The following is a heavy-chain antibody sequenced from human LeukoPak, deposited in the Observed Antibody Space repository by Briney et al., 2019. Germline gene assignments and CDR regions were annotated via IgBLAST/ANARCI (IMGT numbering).Heavy chain of an antibody. Sequence: PGGSLRLSCAASGFTLSTYGMSWVRQAPGKGLEWVSAISDSGDNTYYADSVKGRFTISRDNSKSTLYLQMNSLRAEDTAVYYCAKRPPSSDAEYFQHWGQGTLVTVSS. CDR1: GFTLSTYG. D-gene: IGHD6-6*01. CDR3: AKRPPSSDAEYFQH. V-gene: IGHV3-23*01. J-gene: IGHJ1*01. CDR2: ISDSGDNT.